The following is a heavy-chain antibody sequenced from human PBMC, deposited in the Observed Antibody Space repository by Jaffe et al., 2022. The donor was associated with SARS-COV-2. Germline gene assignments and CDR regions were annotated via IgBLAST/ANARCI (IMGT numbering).Heavy chain of an antibody. CDR1: GGSFSGYY. Sequence: QVQLQQWGAGLLKPSETLSLTCAVYGGSFSGYYWSWIRQPPGKGLEWIGEINHSGSTNYNPSLKSRVTISVDTSKNQFSLKLSSVTAADTAVYYCARFGSSGSAFDIWGQGTMVTVSS. V-gene: IGHV4-34*01. CDR3: ARFGSSGSAFDI. J-gene: IGHJ3*02. CDR2: INHSGST. D-gene: IGHD6-25*01.